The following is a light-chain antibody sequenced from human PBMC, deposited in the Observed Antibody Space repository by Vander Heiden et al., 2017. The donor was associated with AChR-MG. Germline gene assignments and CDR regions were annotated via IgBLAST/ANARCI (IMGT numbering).Light chain of an antibody. CDR3: QRRSNGHPVT. J-gene: IGKJ1*01. V-gene: IGKV3-11*01. CDR2: EAS. CDR1: QSVSSY. Sequence: EIVLTQSPATLSLSPGERATLSCRASQSVSSYVTWYPQKPGQAPRLRIYEASNRATGIPARFSGSGSGTDFTLTMSSLEPEDFAVYYGQRRSNGHPVTLGQRTKVELK.